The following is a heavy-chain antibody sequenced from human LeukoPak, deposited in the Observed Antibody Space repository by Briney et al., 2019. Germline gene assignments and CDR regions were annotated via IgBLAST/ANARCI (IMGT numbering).Heavy chain of an antibody. J-gene: IGHJ4*02. CDR2: INHSGST. V-gene: IGHV4-34*01. Sequence: PSETLSLTCAVYGGSFSGYYWSWIRQPPGKGLEWIGEINHSGSTNYNPSLKSRVTISVDTSKNQFSLKLSSVTAADTAVYYCARETYYYDSSGSQGFDYWGQGTLVTVSS. CDR1: GGSFSGYY. D-gene: IGHD3-22*01. CDR3: ARETYYYDSSGSQGFDY.